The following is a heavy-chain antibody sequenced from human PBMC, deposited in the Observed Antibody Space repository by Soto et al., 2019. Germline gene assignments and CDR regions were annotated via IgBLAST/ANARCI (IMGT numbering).Heavy chain of an antibody. CDR1: GGTFSSYA. D-gene: IGHD2-15*01. J-gene: IGHJ6*02. CDR2: IIPIFGTA. Sequence: QVQLVQSGAEVKKPGSSVKVSCKASGGTFSSYAISWVRQAPGQGLEWMGGIIPIFGTANYAQKFQGRVTITADESTSTAYMELSSLRSEDTAVYYCASLSWPYCSGGSCYSGDYYCGMDVWGQGTTVTVSS. V-gene: IGHV1-69*01. CDR3: ASLSWPYCSGGSCYSGDYYCGMDV.